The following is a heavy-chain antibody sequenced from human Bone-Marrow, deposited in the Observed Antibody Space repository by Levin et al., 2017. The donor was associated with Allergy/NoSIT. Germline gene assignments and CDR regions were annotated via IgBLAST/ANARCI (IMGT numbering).Heavy chain of an antibody. V-gene: IGHV4-61*01. CDR1: GGSVNSGSNY. CDR2: IDYRGDT. Sequence: SETLSLTCTVSGGSVNSGSNYWSWIRQPPGKRLEWIGSIDYRGDTKYNPSLRSRVTISSDTSQNQFFLSLTSVTAADTAVYYCARDLDYYYYMDVWGKGTTVTVSS. CDR3: ARDLDYYYYMDV. J-gene: IGHJ6*03.